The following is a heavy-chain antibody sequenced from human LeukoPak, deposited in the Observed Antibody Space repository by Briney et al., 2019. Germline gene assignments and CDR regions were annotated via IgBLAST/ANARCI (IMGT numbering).Heavy chain of an antibody. CDR1: GGSISSNNYY. CDR2: MDTSGST. Sequence: SQTLSLTCTVSGGSISSNNYYWNWIRQPAEKGLEWIGRMDTSGSTNYNPSLKSRVTISVDTSKNQFSLKLSSVTAADTAVYYCARVRSGYTYYFDYWGQGTLVTVSS. V-gene: IGHV4-61*02. J-gene: IGHJ4*02. D-gene: IGHD3-3*01. CDR3: ARVRSGYTYYFDY.